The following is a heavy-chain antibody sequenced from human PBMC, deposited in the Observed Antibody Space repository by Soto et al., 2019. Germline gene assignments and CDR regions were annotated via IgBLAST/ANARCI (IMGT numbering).Heavy chain of an antibody. D-gene: IGHD4-17*01. Sequence: QVQLQESGPGLVKPSQTLSLTCTVSGGSISSGGYYCSWIRQHPGKGLEWIGYIYYSGSTYYNPSHKSPFTIPVDTSKNQSSLKLSSVTAADTAVYYCARDRYVDYPGWFDPWGQGTLVTVSS. CDR3: ARDRYVDYPGWFDP. V-gene: IGHV4-31*01. CDR1: GGSISSGGYY. CDR2: IYYSGST. J-gene: IGHJ5*02.